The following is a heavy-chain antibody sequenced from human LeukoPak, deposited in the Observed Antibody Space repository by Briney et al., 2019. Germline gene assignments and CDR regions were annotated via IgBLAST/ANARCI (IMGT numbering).Heavy chain of an antibody. V-gene: IGHV1-18*01. J-gene: IGHJ4*02. CDR1: GYTFTSYG. CDR3: ARGRIYSGYDMIDY. D-gene: IGHD5-12*01. CDR2: ISAYNGNT. Sequence: ASVKVSCKASGYTFTSYGISWVRQAPGQRLEWMGWISAYNGNTNYAQKLQGRVTMTTDTSTSTAYMELRSLRSDDTAVYYCARGRIYSGYDMIDYWGQGTLVTVSS.